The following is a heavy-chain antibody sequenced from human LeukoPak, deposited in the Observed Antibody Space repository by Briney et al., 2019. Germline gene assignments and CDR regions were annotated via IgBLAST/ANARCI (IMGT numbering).Heavy chain of an antibody. V-gene: IGHV3-7*03. Sequence: PGGSLRLSCAASGFTFGSYWMSWVRQAPGKGPEWVANIKQDGSEKYYVDSVKGRFTISRDNAKNSLYLQMNSLRAEDTAVYYCARGDYWGQGTLVTVSS. CDR2: IKQDGSEK. J-gene: IGHJ4*02. CDR3: ARGDY. CDR1: GFTFGSYW.